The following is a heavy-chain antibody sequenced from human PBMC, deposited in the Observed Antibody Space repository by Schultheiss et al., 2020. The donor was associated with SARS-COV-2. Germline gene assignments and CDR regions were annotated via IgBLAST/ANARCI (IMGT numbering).Heavy chain of an antibody. Sequence: GSLRLSCAASGFTVSSNYAMNWVRQTPGKGLEWIGEINHSGSTNYNPSLKSRVTISVDTSKNQFSLKLSSVTAADTAVYYCARGGWGDYVWGSYRYTGLSFDYWGQGTLVTVSS. CDR3: ARGGWGDYVWGSYRYTGLSFDY. CDR2: INHSGST. CDR1: GFTVSSNYA. D-gene: IGHD3-16*02. J-gene: IGHJ4*02. V-gene: IGHV4-34*01.